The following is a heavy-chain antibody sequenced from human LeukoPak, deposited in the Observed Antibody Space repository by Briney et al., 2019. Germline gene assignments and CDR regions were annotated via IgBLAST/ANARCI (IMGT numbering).Heavy chain of an antibody. D-gene: IGHD3-10*01. Sequence: SETLSLTCAVYRGSFSTYYWTWIRQSPGKGLEWIGEINQSGTPKYNPSLKSRVTISIDTSKNQFSLKLSSVTAADTAVYYCARDRGGDYGSGSYLNYVFVGGFNYYYYYMDVWGKGTTVTVSS. CDR1: RGSFSTYY. V-gene: IGHV4-34*01. CDR2: INQSGTP. J-gene: IGHJ6*03. CDR3: ARDRGGDYGSGSYLNYVFVGGFNYYYYYMDV.